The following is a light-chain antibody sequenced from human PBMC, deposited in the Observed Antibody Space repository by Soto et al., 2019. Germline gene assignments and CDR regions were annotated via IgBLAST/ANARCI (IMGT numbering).Light chain of an antibody. CDR1: SSNIGSNY. Sequence: QSVVTQPPSASGTPGQTVTISCSGSSSNIGSNYVYWYQQLPGTAPKLLIYNYNLRPSGVVDRFSGSRSGTSASLAISGLRSEDEADYYCQSYDSSLRKVFGGGTKLTVL. CDR2: NYN. CDR3: QSYDSSLRKV. V-gene: IGLV1-47*02. J-gene: IGLJ3*02.